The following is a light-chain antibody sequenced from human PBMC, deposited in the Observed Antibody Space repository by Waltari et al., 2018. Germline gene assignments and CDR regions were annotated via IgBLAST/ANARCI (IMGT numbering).Light chain of an antibody. V-gene: IGLV4-69*01. Sequence: KREKGPRNVMKVNGDGNRTSGEEFPDRFAGSSSGSERYLTISSLQSEDEADYYCQTGGHGTWVFGGGTKLTVV. CDR2: VNGDGNR. CDR3: QTGGHGTWV. J-gene: IGLJ3*02.